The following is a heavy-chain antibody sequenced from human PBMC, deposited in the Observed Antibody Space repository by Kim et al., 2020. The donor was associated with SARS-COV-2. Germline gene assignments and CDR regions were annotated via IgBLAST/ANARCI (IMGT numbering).Heavy chain of an antibody. Sequence: KFQGRVTITRDTSASTAYMELSSLRSEDTAVYYCARDCSPIAVATWWFDPWGQGTLVTVSS. CDR3: ARDCSPIAVATWWFDP. D-gene: IGHD6-19*01. J-gene: IGHJ5*02. V-gene: IGHV1-3*01.